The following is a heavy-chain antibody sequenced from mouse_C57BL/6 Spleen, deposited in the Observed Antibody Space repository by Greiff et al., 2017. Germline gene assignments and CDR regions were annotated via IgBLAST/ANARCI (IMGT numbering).Heavy chain of an antibody. D-gene: IGHD3-2*02. J-gene: IGHJ2*01. V-gene: IGHV1-82*01. CDR1: GYAFSSSW. Sequence: VQLQQSGPELVKPGASVKISCKASGYAFSSSWMNWVKQRPGKGLEWIGRIYPGDGDTNYNGKFKGKATLTAAKSSSTAYMQLSSLTSEDSAVYFWRRPSAGDVYFDYWGQGTTLTVSS. CDR3: RRPSAGDVYFDY. CDR2: IYPGDGDT.